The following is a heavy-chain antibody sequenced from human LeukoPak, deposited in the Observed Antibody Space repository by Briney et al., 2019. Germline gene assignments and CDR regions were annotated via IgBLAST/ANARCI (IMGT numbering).Heavy chain of an antibody. J-gene: IGHJ4*02. Sequence: GGTLRLSCAASGFTFSSYGMSWVRQAPGKGLEWVSTIIISGSSTYYADSVKGRFTISRDNSKNTLYLQMSSLRAEDTAVYFCATKTAFDYWGQGTLVTVSS. CDR3: ATKTAFDY. D-gene: IGHD5-18*01. CDR2: IIISGSST. CDR1: GFTFSSYG. V-gene: IGHV3-23*01.